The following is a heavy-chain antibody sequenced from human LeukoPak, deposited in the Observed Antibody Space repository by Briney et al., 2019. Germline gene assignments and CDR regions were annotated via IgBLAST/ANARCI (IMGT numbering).Heavy chain of an antibody. CDR1: GFTFRSYW. V-gene: IGHV3-7*05. CDR2: IDQSGGRN. CDR3: ARDVEGGTFDI. D-gene: IGHD3-16*01. J-gene: IGHJ3*02. Sequence: PGGSLRLSCAASGFTFRSYWMHWVRQAPGRGLEWVANIDQSGGRNNYVDSVKGRFTISRDNAKNSLFLEMSSLRADDTAVYFCARDVEGGTFDIWGQGTTVTVSS.